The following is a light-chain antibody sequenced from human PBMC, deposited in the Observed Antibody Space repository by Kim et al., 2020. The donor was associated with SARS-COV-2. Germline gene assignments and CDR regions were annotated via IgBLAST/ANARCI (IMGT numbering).Light chain of an antibody. V-gene: IGKV4-1*01. CDR1: QSVLYSSNNKNY. Sequence: DIVMTQSPDSLAVSLGERAPINCKSSQSVLYSSNNKNYLAWYQQKPGQPPKLLIYWASTRESGVPDRFSGSGSGTEFTLTINSLQAEDVAVYFCQQYDSSPPTFGQGTKLEI. CDR3: QQYDSSPPT. CDR2: WAS. J-gene: IGKJ2*01.